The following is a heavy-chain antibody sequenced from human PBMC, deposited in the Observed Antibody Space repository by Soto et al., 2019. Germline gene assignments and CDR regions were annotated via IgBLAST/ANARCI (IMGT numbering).Heavy chain of an antibody. Sequence: SETLSLTCTVSGGSISSYYWSWIRQPAGKGLEWIGRIYTSGSTNYNPSLKSRVTMSVDTSKNQFSLKLSSVTAADTAVYYFARDLLWVGELSHVIWFDPWGQGTLVTVSS. J-gene: IGHJ5*02. CDR1: GGSISSYY. CDR3: ARDLLWVGELSHVIWFDP. V-gene: IGHV4-4*07. D-gene: IGHD3-10*01. CDR2: IYTSGST.